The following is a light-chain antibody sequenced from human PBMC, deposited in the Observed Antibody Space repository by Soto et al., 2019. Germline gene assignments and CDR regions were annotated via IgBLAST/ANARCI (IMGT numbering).Light chain of an antibody. CDR2: LNSDGSH. V-gene: IGLV4-69*01. J-gene: IGLJ1*01. Sequence: QPVLTQSPSASASLGASVKLTCTLSSGHNNYAIAWHQQQPEKGPRYLMRLNSDGSHNKGDGIPDRFSGSSSGAERYLIISSLHSEDEADYYCQTWDPGILVFGTGTKLTVL. CDR1: SGHNNYA. CDR3: QTWDPGILV.